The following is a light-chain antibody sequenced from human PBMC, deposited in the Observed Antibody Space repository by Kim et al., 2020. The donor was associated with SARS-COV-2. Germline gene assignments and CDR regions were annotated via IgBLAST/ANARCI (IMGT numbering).Light chain of an antibody. V-gene: IGLV3-1*01. CDR2: QHS. CDR1: KLGDKC. J-gene: IGLJ2*01. Sequence: VYAGQTASIACSGGKLGDKCAGWYQQKAGQSPVLVIYQHSKRTSGSPEGFSGANSGNTATLSIGGTQATDEADYYWQAWDSSTGVFGGGTQLTVL. CDR3: QAWDSSTGV.